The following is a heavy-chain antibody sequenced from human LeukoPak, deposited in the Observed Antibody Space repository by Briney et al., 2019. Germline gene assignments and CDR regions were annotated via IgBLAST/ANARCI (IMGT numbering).Heavy chain of an antibody. Sequence: GGSLRLSCAASGFTFSSYAMHWVRQAPGKGLEWVAVISYDGSNKYYADSVKGRFTISRDNSKNTLYLQMNSLRAEDTAVYYCAGDKPRYYYYMDVWGKGTTVTVSS. CDR2: ISYDGSNK. CDR1: GFTFSSYA. CDR3: AGDKPRYYYYMDV. V-gene: IGHV3-30*04. J-gene: IGHJ6*03.